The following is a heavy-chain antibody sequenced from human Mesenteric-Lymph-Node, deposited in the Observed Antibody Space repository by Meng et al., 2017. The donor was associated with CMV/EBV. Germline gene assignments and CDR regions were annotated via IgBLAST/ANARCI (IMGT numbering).Heavy chain of an antibody. CDR1: GGSISSYY. D-gene: IGHD6-13*01. CDR3: ARDLLSSSWYSWGMDV. CDR2: IYYSGST. Sequence: SETLSLTCTVSGGSISSYYWSWIRQPPGKGLEWIGYIYYSGSTNYNPSLKSRVTISVDTSKNQFSLKLRSVTAADTAVYYCARDLLSSSWYSWGMDVWGQGTTVTVSS. J-gene: IGHJ6*02. V-gene: IGHV4-59*01.